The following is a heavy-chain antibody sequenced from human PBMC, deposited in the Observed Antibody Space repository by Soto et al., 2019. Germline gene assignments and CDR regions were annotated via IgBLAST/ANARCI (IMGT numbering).Heavy chain of an antibody. CDR2: ISWNSGSI. CDR1: GFTFDDYA. J-gene: IGHJ4*02. Sequence: GGSLRLSCAASGFTFDDYAMHWVRQAPGKGLVWVSGISWNSGSIGYADSVKGRFTISRDNAKNSLYLQMNSLRAEDTALYYCAKEKGGIAARLHYFDYWGQGTLVTVSS. V-gene: IGHV3-9*01. D-gene: IGHD6-6*01. CDR3: AKEKGGIAARLHYFDY.